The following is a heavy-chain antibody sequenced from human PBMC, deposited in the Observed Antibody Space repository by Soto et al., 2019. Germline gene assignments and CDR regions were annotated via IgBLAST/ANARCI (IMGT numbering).Heavy chain of an antibody. J-gene: IGHJ6*02. V-gene: IGHV3-23*01. CDR2: ISSTAGRTS. D-gene: IGHD3-10*01. Sequence: VGSLRLSCATSGFTFNTYPMTWVRQAPGKGLEWVSSISSTAGRTSSYADSVKGRFAISRDFSDNTVHLQMNNLRVDDTAVYFCAKGVLSFHYGMEVCGQRTTVTVSS. CDR1: GFTFNTYP. CDR3: AKGVLSFHYGMEV.